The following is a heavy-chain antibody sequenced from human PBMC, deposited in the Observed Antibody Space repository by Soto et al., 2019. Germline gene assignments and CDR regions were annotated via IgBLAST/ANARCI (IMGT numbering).Heavy chain of an antibody. D-gene: IGHD3-3*01. J-gene: IGHJ6*02. CDR2: IKSKTDGGTT. Sequence: GGTLRLSCAASGFTFSNAWMNWFRQAPGKRLEWVGRIKSKTDGGTTDYAAPVKGRFTISRDDSKNTLYLQMNSLKTEDTAVYYCTTIEGYDFWSGYYGMDVWGQGTTVTVSS. CDR3: TTIEGYDFWSGYYGMDV. CDR1: GFTFSNAW. V-gene: IGHV3-15*07.